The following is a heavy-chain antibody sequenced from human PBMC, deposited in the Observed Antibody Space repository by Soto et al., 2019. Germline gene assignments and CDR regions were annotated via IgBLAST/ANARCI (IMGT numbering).Heavy chain of an antibody. CDR3: ASKQTYYGMEV. V-gene: IGHV1-69*13. CDR1: GCTFSSYA. J-gene: IGHJ6*01. CDR2: IIPIFGTA. Sequence: GASVKVSCKASGCTFSSYAISWVRQAPGQGLEWMGGIIPIFGTANYAQKFQGRVTITADESTSTAYMELSSLRSEDTAVYYCASKQTYYGMEVWGQGTTVIVSS.